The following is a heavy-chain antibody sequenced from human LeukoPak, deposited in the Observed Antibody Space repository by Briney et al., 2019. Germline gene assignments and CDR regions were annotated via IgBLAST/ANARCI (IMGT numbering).Heavy chain of an antibody. V-gene: IGHV4-34*01. CDR3: ARPVVRVRGYSYYMDV. D-gene: IGHD3-10*01. J-gene: IGHJ6*03. Sequence: SETLSLTCAVYGGSFSGYYWSWIRQPPGKGLEWIGEINHSGSTNYNPSLKSRVTISVDTSKNQFSLKLSSVTAADTAVYYCARPVVRVRGYSYYMDVWGKGTTVTISS. CDR2: INHSGST. CDR1: GGSFSGYY.